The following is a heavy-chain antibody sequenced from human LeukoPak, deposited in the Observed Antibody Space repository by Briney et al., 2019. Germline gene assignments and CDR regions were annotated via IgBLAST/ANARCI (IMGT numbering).Heavy chain of an antibody. CDR3: ARDRAKYYYYYAMDV. CDR1: GFTFSDYV. J-gene: IGHJ6*01. CDR2: ISSNGGST. D-gene: IGHD3-10*01. Sequence: GGSLRLSCAASGFTFSDYVMYWVRQAPGKGLEYVSAISSNGGSTIYANSVKGRFTISRDTSKNTLYLQMGSLGVEDMAVYYCARDRAKYYYYYAMDVWGQGTTVIVSS. V-gene: IGHV3-64*01.